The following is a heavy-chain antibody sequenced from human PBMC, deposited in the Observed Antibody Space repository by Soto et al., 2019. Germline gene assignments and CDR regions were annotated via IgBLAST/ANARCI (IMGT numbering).Heavy chain of an antibody. CDR2: INVDDSA. Sequence: EVQLLESGGGLVQPGGSLRLSCAASGFTFSAYAMSWGRQAPGMGLEWISSINVDDSADYADSVKGRFTISRDNSKSTVFLELSSLRVEDTATFYCAKNYYFDHWGQGTQVTVSS. CDR3: AKNYYFDH. CDR1: GFTFSAYA. J-gene: IGHJ4*02. V-gene: IGHV3-23*01.